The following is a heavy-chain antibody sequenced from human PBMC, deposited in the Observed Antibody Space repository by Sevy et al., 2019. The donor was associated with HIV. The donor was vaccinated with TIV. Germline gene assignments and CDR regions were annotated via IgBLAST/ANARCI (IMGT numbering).Heavy chain of an antibody. J-gene: IGHJ3*01. CDR1: GYIFTKYW. V-gene: IGHV5-51*01. D-gene: IGHD3-22*01. CDR3: ARPGDYTDSSGYYYLPDAFDL. CDR2: IYPADSDI. Sequence: GESLKISCKGSGYIFTKYWIGWVRQMPGKGLQWMGLIYPADSDIRYSPSFQGQVTISVDKSINTAYLQWSSLEASDSAMYYCARPGDYTDSSGYYYLPDAFDLWGQGTMVTVSS.